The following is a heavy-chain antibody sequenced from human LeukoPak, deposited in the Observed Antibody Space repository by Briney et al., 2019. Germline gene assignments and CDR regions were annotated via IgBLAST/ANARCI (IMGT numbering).Heavy chain of an antibody. D-gene: IGHD2-21*02. V-gene: IGHV4-39*01. Sequence: SETLSLTCTVSGGSISSSSYYWGWIRQPPGKGREWIGSIYYSGSTYYNPSLKSRITISVDTSKNQFSLKLSSVTAADTAVYYCARHIVVVTASYFDYWGQGTLVTVSS. CDR2: IYYSGST. CDR3: ARHIVVVTASYFDY. CDR1: GGSISSSSYY. J-gene: IGHJ4*02.